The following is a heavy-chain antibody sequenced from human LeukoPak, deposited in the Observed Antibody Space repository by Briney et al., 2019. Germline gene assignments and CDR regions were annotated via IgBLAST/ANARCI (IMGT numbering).Heavy chain of an antibody. CDR2: IYTSGTT. Sequence: SETLSLTCTVSGGSISSGTYYWSWIRQPAGKGLEWIGRIYTSGTTNYNPSLKSRVTISVDTSKNQFSLKLSSVTAADTATYYCARAVDYYYGSGSYSVFDYWGQGTLVTVSS. CDR3: ARAVDYYYGSGSYSVFDY. D-gene: IGHD3-10*01. CDR1: GGSISSGTYY. V-gene: IGHV4-61*02. J-gene: IGHJ4*02.